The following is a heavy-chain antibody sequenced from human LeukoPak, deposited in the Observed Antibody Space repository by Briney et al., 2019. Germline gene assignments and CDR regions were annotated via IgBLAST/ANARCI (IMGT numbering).Heavy chain of an antibody. CDR2: ISSSGSTI. V-gene: IGHV3-48*03. Sequence: GGSPRLSCAASGFTLSIYEMNCIPRAPGKGLEWVSYISSSGSTIYYADSVKGRFTISRDNARNPLYLQMNSLRAEDTAVYYCARSFSGWYLDCWGQGTLVTVSS. J-gene: IGHJ4*02. CDR1: GFTLSIYE. CDR3: ARSFSGWYLDC. D-gene: IGHD6-19*01.